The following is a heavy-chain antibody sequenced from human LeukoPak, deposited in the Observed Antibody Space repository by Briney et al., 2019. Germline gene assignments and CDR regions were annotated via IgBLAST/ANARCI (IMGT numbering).Heavy chain of an antibody. CDR2: IRDKTNGYTT. CDR3: ARRGPDRALDY. CDR1: GFRFSDYP. J-gene: IGHJ4*02. D-gene: IGHD1-26*01. V-gene: IGHV3-72*01. Sequence: GGSLRLSCGGSGFRFSDYPMDWVRQTPGKGPEWVARIRDKTNGYTTEYAASVRNRFILSRDDSKNSLYFQMNSLKSEDTAVYYCARRGPDRALDYWGQGTMVTVSS.